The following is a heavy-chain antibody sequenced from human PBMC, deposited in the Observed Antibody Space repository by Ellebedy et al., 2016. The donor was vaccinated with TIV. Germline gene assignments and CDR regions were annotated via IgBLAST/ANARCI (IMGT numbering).Heavy chain of an antibody. J-gene: IGHJ6*02. D-gene: IGHD3-22*01. V-gene: IGHV4-59*01. CDR1: GGSMETSY. CDR3: ARDTMTVWGEGWYYGMNV. Sequence: SETLSLTXFVSGGSMETSYWTWIRQPPGKGLEWLGSVHYSGSANYNPSLKTRVTMSVDTSKNLFSLNLSSVSAADSAVYFYARDTMTVWGEGWYYGMNVWGQGTTVIVSS. CDR2: VHYSGSA.